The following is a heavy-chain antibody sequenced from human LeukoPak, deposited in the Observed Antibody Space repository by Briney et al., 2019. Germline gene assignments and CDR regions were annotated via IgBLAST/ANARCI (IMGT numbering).Heavy chain of an antibody. CDR1: GYSISSGYY. D-gene: IGHD3-10*01. CDR3: ARTGDGFDP. V-gene: IGHV4-38-2*02. J-gene: IGHJ5*02. CDR2: IYHSGST. Sequence: PSETLSLTCTVSGYSISSGYYWGWIRQPPGKGLEWIGSIYHSGSTYYNPSLKSRVTISVDTSKNQFSLKLSSVTAADTAVYYCARTGDGFDPWGQGTLVTVSS.